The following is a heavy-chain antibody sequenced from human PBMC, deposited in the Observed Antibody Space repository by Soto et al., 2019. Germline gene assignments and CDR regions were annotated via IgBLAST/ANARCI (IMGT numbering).Heavy chain of an antibody. V-gene: IGHV4-59*08. CDR2: IYYSGST. CDR1: GGSISSYY. CDR3: ARLRYDILTGYPQRYYFDY. J-gene: IGHJ4*02. Sequence: PSETLSLTCTVSGGSISSYYWSWIRQHPGKGLEWIGYIYYSGSTNYNPSLKSRVTISVDTSKNQFSLKLSSVTAADTAVYYCARLRYDILTGYPQRYYFDYWGQGTLVTVSS. D-gene: IGHD3-9*01.